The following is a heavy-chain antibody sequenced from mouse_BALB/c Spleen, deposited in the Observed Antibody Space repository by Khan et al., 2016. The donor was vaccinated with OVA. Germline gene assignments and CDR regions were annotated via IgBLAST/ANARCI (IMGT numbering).Heavy chain of an antibody. J-gene: IGHJ2*01. D-gene: IGHD1-1*01. CDR2: ISYSGNT. V-gene: IGHV3-2*02. CDR1: GYSITSDYA. Sequence: VQLKESGPGLVKPSQSLSLTCTVTGYSITSDYARNWIRQFPGNKLEWMGYISYSGNTKYNPSLKSRISITRDTSKNQFFLQLKSVTTEDTATYYCARIYGGDFDYWGQGTTLTVSS. CDR3: ARIYGGDFDY.